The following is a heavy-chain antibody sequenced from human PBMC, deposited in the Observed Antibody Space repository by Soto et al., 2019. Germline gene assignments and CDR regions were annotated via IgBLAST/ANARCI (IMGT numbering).Heavy chain of an antibody. V-gene: IGHV1-3*01. J-gene: IGHJ6*02. CDR2: INANNGNT. Sequence: WASVKVSCKASGYTFTSYAVHWVRQAPGHGLEWMGWINANNGNTKYSQKFQGRVTITRDTSASTAYMELSSLRSEDTAVYYCARDRDSCSWCGYYSYYGMDVWGQGTTVTVSS. D-gene: IGHD6-13*01. CDR1: GYTFTSYA. CDR3: ARDRDSCSWCGYYSYYGMDV.